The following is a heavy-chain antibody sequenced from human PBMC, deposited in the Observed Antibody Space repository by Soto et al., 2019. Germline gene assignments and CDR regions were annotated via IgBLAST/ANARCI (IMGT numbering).Heavy chain of an antibody. Sequence: GGSLRLSCAASGFTFSSYAMTWVRQAPGKGLEWVAGISGSGGSTYYADSVKGRFTISRDSSKKTLYVQMNSLRAEDTAVYYCARDLRGYTYGYYFDYWGQGILVTAPQ. V-gene: IGHV3-23*01. CDR1: GFTFSSYA. CDR2: ISGSGGST. CDR3: ARDLRGYTYGYYFDY. J-gene: IGHJ4*02. D-gene: IGHD5-18*01.